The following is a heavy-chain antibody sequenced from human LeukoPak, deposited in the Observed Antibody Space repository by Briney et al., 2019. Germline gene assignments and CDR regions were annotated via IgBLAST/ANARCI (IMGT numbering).Heavy chain of an antibody. V-gene: IGHV3-21*04. J-gene: IGHJ4*02. Sequence: GGSLRLSCAASAFTFGSYSLNWVRQAPGKGLEWVSSISTSSRYIYYSDSVKGRFTISRDNSKNTLYLQMNSLRAEDTAVYYCARSDPIYGSGSYDYWDQGTLVTVSS. CDR1: AFTFGSYS. CDR3: ARSDPIYGSGSYDY. CDR2: ISTSSRYI. D-gene: IGHD3-10*01.